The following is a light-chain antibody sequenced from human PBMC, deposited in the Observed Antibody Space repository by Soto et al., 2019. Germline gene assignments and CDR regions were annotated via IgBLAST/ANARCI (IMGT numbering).Light chain of an antibody. CDR3: QQYNNWPSLT. J-gene: IGKJ4*01. CDR1: QSVGSSY. V-gene: IGKV3-15*01. Sequence: EIVLTQSPGTLSLSPGERATLSCRASQSVGSSYLAWYQQKPGQAPRLLIYGASSRATGIPARFSGSGSGTEFTLTISSLQSEDFAVYYCQQYNNWPSLTFGGGTKVDIK. CDR2: GAS.